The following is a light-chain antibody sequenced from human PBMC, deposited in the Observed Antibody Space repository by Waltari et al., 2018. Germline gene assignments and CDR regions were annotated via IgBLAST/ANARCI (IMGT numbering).Light chain of an antibody. Sequence: QSALTQPASVSGSPGQSITISCTGTSSDVGGYNYVSWYQQHPGKAPKLMIYDVSNRPSGVSKRFSGSKSGNTAFLTISGLQAEDEADYYCSSYTSISTLVVFGGGTKLTVL. CDR2: DVS. CDR1: SSDVGGYNY. CDR3: SSYTSISTLVV. J-gene: IGLJ2*01. V-gene: IGLV2-14*03.